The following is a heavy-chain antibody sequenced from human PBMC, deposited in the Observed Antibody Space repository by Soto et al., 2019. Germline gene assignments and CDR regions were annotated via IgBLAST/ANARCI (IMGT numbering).Heavy chain of an antibody. D-gene: IGHD5-12*01. Sequence: QVQLVQSGGEVKKPGASVKLSCTASGYTFTSYGISWLRQAPGQGLGGMGWISAYNGKTNYAQNVQGRVTMTTDTSTRTAYMDLRSLRSDDTAVYYCARGGDVNYYHGMDVWGQGTTVTVSS. CDR1: GYTFTSYG. J-gene: IGHJ6*02. CDR2: ISAYNGKT. CDR3: ARGGDVNYYHGMDV. V-gene: IGHV1-18*01.